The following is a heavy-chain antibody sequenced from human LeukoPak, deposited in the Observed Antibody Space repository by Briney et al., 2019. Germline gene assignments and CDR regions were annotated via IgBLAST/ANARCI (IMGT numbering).Heavy chain of an antibody. CDR2: IYSGGDT. Sequence: GGSLRLSCAASGFTVSSNYMNWVRQAPGKGLEWVSIIYSGGDTDYADSVRGRFTISRDNSKNTVRLQMNSLRAEDTAVYCCARDKPGGSGSLDHWGQGTLVTVSS. CDR3: ARDKPGGSGSLDH. V-gene: IGHV3-53*01. D-gene: IGHD3-10*01. CDR1: GFTVSSNY. J-gene: IGHJ4*02.